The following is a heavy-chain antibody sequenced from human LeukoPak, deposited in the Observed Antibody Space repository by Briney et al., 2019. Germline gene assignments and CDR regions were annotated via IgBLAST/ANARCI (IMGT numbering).Heavy chain of an antibody. D-gene: IGHD5-18*01. CDR2: INHSGST. CDR1: GGSFSGYY. V-gene: IGHV4-34*01. J-gene: IGHJ4*02. CDR3: ARSGYSYGPFDY. Sequence: PSETLSLTCAVSGGSFSGYYWSWIRQPPGKGLEWIGEINHSGSTNYNPSLKSRVTISVDTSKNQFSLKLSSVTAADTAVYYCARSGYSYGPFDYWGQGTLVTVSS.